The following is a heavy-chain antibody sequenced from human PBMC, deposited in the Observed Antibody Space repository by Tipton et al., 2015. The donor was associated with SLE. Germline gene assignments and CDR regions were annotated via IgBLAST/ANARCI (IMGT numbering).Heavy chain of an antibody. V-gene: IGHV3-48*03. D-gene: IGHD4/OR15-4a*01. CDR3: AREDATIPGYFVY. Sequence: GSLRLSCAASGFTFSSYEMNWVRQAPGKGLEWVSYISSSGRTIYYADSVKGRFTISRDNAKNSLYLQMNSLRAEDTAVYYCAREDATIPGYFVYWGEGTLVTVSS. CDR1: GFTFSSYE. J-gene: IGHJ4*02. CDR2: ISSSGRTI.